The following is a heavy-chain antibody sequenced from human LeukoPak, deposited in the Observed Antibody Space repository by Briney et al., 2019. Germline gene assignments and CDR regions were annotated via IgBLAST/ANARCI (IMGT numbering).Heavy chain of an antibody. D-gene: IGHD2-8*01. CDR2: ISLSGLT. CDR3: SRENGAFSPFGF. Sequence: PSETLSLTCGVSGGSLSTTNWWSWVRQSPAQGLEWIRVISLSGLTNYSPSLSGRVTMSLDKPKNQLSLNLSSVTAADTAVYYCSRENGAFSPFGFWGQGTLVTVPS. CDR1: GGSLSTTNW. J-gene: IGHJ4*02. V-gene: IGHV4-4*02.